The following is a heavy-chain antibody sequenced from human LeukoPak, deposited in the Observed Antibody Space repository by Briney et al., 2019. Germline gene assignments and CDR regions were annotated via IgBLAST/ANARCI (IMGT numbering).Heavy chain of an antibody. D-gene: IGHD3-16*01. CDR2: INPNRVAT. CDR3: ARLINGGRAFDI. J-gene: IGHJ3*02. V-gene: IGHV1-2*02. CDR1: GYSFTGFY. Sequence: ASVTVSCKASGYSFTGFYMHWVRQAPGQGLEWMGWINPNRVATNYAQKFQGRVTMTWDTSINTAYMELSSLTSDDTAVYYCARLINGGRAFDIWGQGTMVTVSS.